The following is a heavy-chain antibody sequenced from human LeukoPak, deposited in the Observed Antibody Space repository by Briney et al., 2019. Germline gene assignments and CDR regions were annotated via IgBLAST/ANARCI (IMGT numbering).Heavy chain of an antibody. CDR2: INHSGST. V-gene: IGHV4-34*01. CDR3: ARGGYNSRWDNWFDP. D-gene: IGHD5-12*01. J-gene: IGHJ5*02. Sequence: SETLSLTCAVYGGSFSGYYWSWIRQPPGKGLEWIGEINHSGSTNYNPSLKSRVTISVDTSKNQFSLKLSSVTAADTAVYYCARGGYNSRWDNWFDPWGQGTLVTVSS. CDR1: GGSFSGYY.